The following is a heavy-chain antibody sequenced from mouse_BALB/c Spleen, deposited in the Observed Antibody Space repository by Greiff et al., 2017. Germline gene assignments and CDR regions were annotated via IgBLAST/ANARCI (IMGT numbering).Heavy chain of an antibody. Sequence: VQLVESGPGLVQPSQSLSITCTVSGFSLTSYGVHWVRQSPGKGLEWLGVIWSGGSTDYNAAFISRLSISKDNSKSQVFFKMNSLQANDTAIYYCARKGVYYDYEDFDYWGQGTTLTVSA. CDR1: GFSLTSYG. CDR2: IWSGGST. CDR3: ARKGVYYDYEDFDY. D-gene: IGHD2-4*01. V-gene: IGHV2-2*02. J-gene: IGHJ2*01.